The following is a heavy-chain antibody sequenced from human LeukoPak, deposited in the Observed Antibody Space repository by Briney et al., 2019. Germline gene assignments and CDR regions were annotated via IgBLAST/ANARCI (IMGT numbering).Heavy chain of an antibody. Sequence: SETLSLTCTVSGGSISSGDYYWSWIRQPPGKGLEWFGYIYYSGSTYYNPSLKSRVTISVDTSKNQFSLKLSSVTAADTAVYYCATDYYDSSGYFDYWGQGTLVTVSS. D-gene: IGHD3-22*01. J-gene: IGHJ4*02. CDR1: GGSISSGDYY. CDR2: IYYSGST. V-gene: IGHV4-30-4*08. CDR3: ATDYYDSSGYFDY.